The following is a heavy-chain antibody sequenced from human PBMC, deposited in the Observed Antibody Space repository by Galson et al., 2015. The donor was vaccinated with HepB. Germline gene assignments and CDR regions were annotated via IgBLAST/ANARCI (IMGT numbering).Heavy chain of an antibody. J-gene: IGHJ4*02. CDR2: IYYSGST. Sequence: SETLSLTCTVSGGSISCSSYYWGWIRQPPGKGLEWIGSIYYSGSTYYNPSLKSRVTISVDTSKNQFSLKLSSVTAADTAVYYCARHPLLPPLYNWNPAGSFDYWGQGTLVTVSS. CDR1: GGSISCSSYY. CDR3: ARHPLLPPLYNWNPAGSFDY. V-gene: IGHV4-39*01. D-gene: IGHD1-20*01.